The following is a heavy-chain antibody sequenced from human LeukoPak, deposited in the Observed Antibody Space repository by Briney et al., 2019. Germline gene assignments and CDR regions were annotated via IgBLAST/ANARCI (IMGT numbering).Heavy chain of an antibody. CDR3: AKRGVVIRVILVGFHKEAYYFDS. J-gene: IGHJ4*02. D-gene: IGHD3-22*01. CDR1: GITLSNYG. CDR2: ISDSGGRK. Sequence: GGSLRLSCAVSGITLSNYGMRWVRQAPGKGLEWVAGISDSGGRKNYADSVKGRFTISRDNPKNTLYLQMNSLRTEDTAVYFYAKRGVVIRVILVGFHKEAYYFDSWGQGALVTVSS. V-gene: IGHV3-23*01.